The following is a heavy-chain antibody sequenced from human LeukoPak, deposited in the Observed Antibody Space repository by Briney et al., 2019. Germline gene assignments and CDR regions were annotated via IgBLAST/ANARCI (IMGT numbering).Heavy chain of an antibody. CDR3: GSGTPGDSGSYRAFDY. D-gene: IGHD1-26*01. V-gene: IGHV3-66*02. CDR1: GFSVRTKY. J-gene: IGHJ4*02. CDR2: IYSGGTT. Sequence: GGSLRLSCAASGFSVRTKYMTWVRQAPGKGLEWVSVIYSGGTTYYADSLKGRFTISRDNSKNTLFLRMNSLRPDETAAYYCGSGTPGDSGSYRAFDYWGQGTPVTVSS.